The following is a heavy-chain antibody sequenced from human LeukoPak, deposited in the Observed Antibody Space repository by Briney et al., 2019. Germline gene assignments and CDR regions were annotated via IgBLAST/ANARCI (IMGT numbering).Heavy chain of an antibody. CDR1: GFTFSSYA. CDR3: AEDYYDSSGYYSSSSDY. V-gene: IGHV3-23*01. Sequence: PGGSLRLSCAASGFTFSSYAMSWVRQAPGKGLEWVSAISGSGGSTYYADSVKGRFTIPRDNSKNTLYLQMNSLRAEDTAVYYCAEDYYDSSGYYSSSSDYWGQGTLVTVSS. CDR2: ISGSGGST. J-gene: IGHJ4*02. D-gene: IGHD3-22*01.